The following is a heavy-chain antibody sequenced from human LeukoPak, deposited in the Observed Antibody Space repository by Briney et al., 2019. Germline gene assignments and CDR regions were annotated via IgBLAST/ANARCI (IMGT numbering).Heavy chain of an antibody. CDR2: IRYDGSNK. CDR3: AKEFSLSYDFWSGSAPDY. Sequence: PGGSLRLSCAASGFTFSSYGMHWVRQAPGKGLEWVAFIRYDGSNKYYADSVKGRFTISRDNSKNTLYLQMNSLRAEDTAVYYCAKEFSLSYDFWSGSAPDYWGQGTLVTVSS. J-gene: IGHJ4*02. CDR1: GFTFSSYG. V-gene: IGHV3-30*02. D-gene: IGHD3-3*01.